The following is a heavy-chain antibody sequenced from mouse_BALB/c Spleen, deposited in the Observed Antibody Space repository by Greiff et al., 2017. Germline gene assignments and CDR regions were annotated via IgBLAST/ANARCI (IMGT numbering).Heavy chain of an antibody. Sequence: VQLQQSGAELVRPGASVTLSCKASGYTFTDYEMHWVKQTPVHGLEWIGAIDPETGGTAYNQKFKGKATLTADKSSSTAYMELRSLTSEDSAVYYCTVTGTGHFDYWGQGTTLTVSS. CDR2: IDPETGGT. CDR3: TVTGTGHFDY. D-gene: IGHD4-1*01. J-gene: IGHJ2*01. CDR1: GYTFTDYE. V-gene: IGHV1-15*01.